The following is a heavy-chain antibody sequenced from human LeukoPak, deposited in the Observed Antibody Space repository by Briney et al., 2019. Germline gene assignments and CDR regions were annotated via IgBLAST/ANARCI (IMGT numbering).Heavy chain of an antibody. CDR2: IYYSGST. D-gene: IGHD6-19*01. V-gene: IGHV4-39*01. Sequence: PSETLSLTCTVSGASVTSSSYYWGGIRQPPGKGLEWIGIIYYSGSTYYNPSLKSRATISVDTSKNQFSLELSSVTAADTAVYYCARSSRAVAGILDYWGQGTLVTVSS. J-gene: IGHJ4*02. CDR3: ARSSRAVAGILDY. CDR1: GASVTSSSYY.